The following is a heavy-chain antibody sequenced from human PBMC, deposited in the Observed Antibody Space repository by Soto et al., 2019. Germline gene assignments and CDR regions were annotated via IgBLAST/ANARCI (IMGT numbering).Heavy chain of an antibody. Sequence: SETLSLTCTVSGDSTGTTHSYWAWIRQSPGKGLEWIGNIHYSGSTYYMPSLRSRVTLSVDTSKNQFSLRLTSVTAEDTAVYYCARHEGNGNVWPLDYWGQGILVTVSS. CDR3: ARHEGNGNVWPLDY. J-gene: IGHJ4*02. V-gene: IGHV4-39*01. CDR1: GDSTGTTHSY. CDR2: IHYSGST. D-gene: IGHD2-8*01.